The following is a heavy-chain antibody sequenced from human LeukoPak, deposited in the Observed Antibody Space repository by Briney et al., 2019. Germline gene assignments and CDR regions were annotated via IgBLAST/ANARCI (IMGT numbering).Heavy chain of an antibody. D-gene: IGHD5-18*01. V-gene: IGHV1-69*06. CDR1: GGTFSSYA. CDR3: AREDTAMIEY. J-gene: IGHJ4*02. Sequence: ASVKVSCKASGGTFSSYAISWVRQTPGQGLEWMGGIIPIFGTANYAQKFQGRVTITADKSTSTAYMELSSLRSEDTAVYYCAREDTAMIEYWGQGTLVTVSS. CDR2: IIPIFGTA.